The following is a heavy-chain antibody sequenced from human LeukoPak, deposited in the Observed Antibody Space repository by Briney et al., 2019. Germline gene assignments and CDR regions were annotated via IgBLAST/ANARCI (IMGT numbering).Heavy chain of an antibody. J-gene: IGHJ3*02. CDR1: GFTFSSYA. D-gene: IGHD6-13*01. CDR2: ISGSGGST. CDR3: AKDTDSSWYPGLGAFDI. V-gene: IGHV3-23*01. Sequence: QPGGSLRLSCAASGFTFSSYAMSWVRQAPGKGLEWVSAISGSGGSTYYADSVKGRFTVSRDNSKNTLYLQMNSPRAEDTAVYYCAKDTDSSWYPGLGAFDIWGQGTMVTVSS.